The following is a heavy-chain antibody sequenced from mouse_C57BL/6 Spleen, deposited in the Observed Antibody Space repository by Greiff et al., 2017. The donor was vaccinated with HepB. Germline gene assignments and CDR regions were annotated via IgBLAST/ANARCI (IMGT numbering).Heavy chain of an antibody. Sequence: QVQLQQSGAELVKPGASVKLSCKASGYTFTSYWMHWVKQRPGQGLEWIGMIHPNSGSTNYNEKFKSKATLTVDKSSSTAYMQLSSLTSEDSAVYYCARQDGSSYGGYWGQGTTLTVSS. CDR2: IHPNSGST. CDR3: ARQDGSSYGGY. CDR1: GYTFTSYW. D-gene: IGHD1-1*01. V-gene: IGHV1-64*01. J-gene: IGHJ2*01.